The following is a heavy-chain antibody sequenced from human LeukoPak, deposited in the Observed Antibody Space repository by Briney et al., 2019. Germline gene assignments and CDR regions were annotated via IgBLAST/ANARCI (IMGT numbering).Heavy chain of an antibody. CDR2: IYSLGGT. CDR3: ARHYCRSTSCFLDY. Sequence: SETLSLRCSVSGGSINGYYWSWIRQSAGKGLEWIGRIYSLGGTIYSPSFQSRVTMSLDTSKKHFSLNLTSVTAADTAVYFCARHYCRSTSCFLDYWGQGTLATVSS. V-gene: IGHV4-4*07. CDR1: GGSINGYY. D-gene: IGHD2-2*01. J-gene: IGHJ4*02.